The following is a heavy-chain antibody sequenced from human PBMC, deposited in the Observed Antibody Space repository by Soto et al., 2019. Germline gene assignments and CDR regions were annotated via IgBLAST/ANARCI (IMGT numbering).Heavy chain of an antibody. CDR3: ARGTYSYGLYYYYYMEV. CDR1: VYTFTGYY. CDR2: INPNSGGT. Sequence: ASVKVSCKGSVYTFTGYYIHWVRQAPGQGLEWMGWINPNSGGTNYAQKFQGWVTMTRDTSISTAYMELSRLRSDDTAVYYCARGTYSYGLYYYYYMEVWGKGTTVTVSS. D-gene: IGHD5-18*01. J-gene: IGHJ6*03. V-gene: IGHV1-2*04.